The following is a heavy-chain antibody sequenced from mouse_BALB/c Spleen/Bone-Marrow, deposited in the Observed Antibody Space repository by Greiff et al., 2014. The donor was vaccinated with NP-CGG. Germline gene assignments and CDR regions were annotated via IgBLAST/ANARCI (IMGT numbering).Heavy chain of an antibody. J-gene: IGHJ2*01. CDR1: GYSFTGYT. V-gene: IGHV1-18*01. CDR2: INPYNGGT. CDR3: ARGPPLYYDYGFDY. D-gene: IGHD2-4*01. Sequence: DVHLVESGPELVKPGASMKISCKASGYSFTGYTMNWVKQSHGKNLEWIGLINPYNGGTRYNQKFKGKATLTVDKSSSTAYMELLSLASEDSAVYYCARGPPLYYDYGFDYWGQGTTLTVSS.